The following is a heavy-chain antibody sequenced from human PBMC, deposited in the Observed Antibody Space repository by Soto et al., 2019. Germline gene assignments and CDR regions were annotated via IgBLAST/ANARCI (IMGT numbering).Heavy chain of an antibody. V-gene: IGHV1-18*01. CDR1: GYTFTSYG. CDR2: ISAYNGNT. D-gene: IGHD3-22*01. Sequence: QVQLVQSGAEVKKPGASVKVSCKPSGYTFTSYGISWVRQAPGQGLEWMGWISAYNGNTNYAQKLQGRVTMTTDTAKSTAYMELRSLRYDDTAVYYCARGEYYYDSSGYISDAFDIWGQGTMVTVSS. CDR3: ARGEYYYDSSGYISDAFDI. J-gene: IGHJ3*02.